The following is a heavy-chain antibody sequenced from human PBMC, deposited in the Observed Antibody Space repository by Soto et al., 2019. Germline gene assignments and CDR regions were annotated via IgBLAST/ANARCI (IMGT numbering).Heavy chain of an antibody. J-gene: IGHJ6*02. CDR1: GFTFSSYG. Sequence: PGGSLRLSCAASGFTFSSYGMHWVRQAPGKGLEWVAVIWYDGSNKYYADSVKGRFTISRDNSKNTLYLQMNSLRAEDTAVYYCARDQGFTIFGVVSYYYYGMDVWGQGTTVTVSS. CDR2: IWYDGSNK. V-gene: IGHV3-33*01. CDR3: ARDQGFTIFGVVSYYYYGMDV. D-gene: IGHD3-3*01.